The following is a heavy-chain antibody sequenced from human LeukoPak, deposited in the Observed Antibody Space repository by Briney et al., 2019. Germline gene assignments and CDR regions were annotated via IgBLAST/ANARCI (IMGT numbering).Heavy chain of an antibody. D-gene: IGHD3-16*01. J-gene: IGHJ4*02. CDR3: ARLITAFQAFDS. CDR2: IYYSGST. CDR1: GGSISSSSYF. Sequence: SETLSLTCSVSGGSISSSSYFWAWIRQPPGKGLEWIGSIYYSGSTYYNPSLNSRVTISVDTSKNQFSLNLSSVTAADTAVYYCARLITAFQAFDSWGQGTLVTVSS. V-gene: IGHV4-39*01.